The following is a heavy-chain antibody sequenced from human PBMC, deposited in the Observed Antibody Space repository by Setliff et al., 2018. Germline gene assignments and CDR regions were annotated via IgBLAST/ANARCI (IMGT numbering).Heavy chain of an antibody. D-gene: IGHD5-18*01. V-gene: IGHV4-38-2*02. CDR2: IGHTGSI. J-gene: IGHJ4*02. CDR3: ARQEYSYRVDY. CDR1: GYSISSGYI. Sequence: PSETLSLTCTVSGYSISSGYIWGWIRQPPGKGLEWVGNIGHTGSINYNPSLKSRLTISRDTSKNQVSLKLNSVTATDTAVYYCARQEYSYRVDYWGQGTLVTVSS.